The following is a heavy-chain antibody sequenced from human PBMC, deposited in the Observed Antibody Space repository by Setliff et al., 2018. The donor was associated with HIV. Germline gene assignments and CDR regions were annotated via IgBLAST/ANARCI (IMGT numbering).Heavy chain of an antibody. CDR3: ATSDYGGDSGHFQH. D-gene: IGHD2-21*02. Sequence: ASVKVSCKAFGYTFTNFYIHWVRQAPGQGLEWLGMINPSGGSTTYAQKFQGRVTMTRDTFTSTVYMDLSSLRSEDTAVYYCATSDYGGDSGHFQHWGQGTLVTVSS. CDR2: INPSGGST. V-gene: IGHV1-46*01. J-gene: IGHJ1*01. CDR1: GYTFTNFY.